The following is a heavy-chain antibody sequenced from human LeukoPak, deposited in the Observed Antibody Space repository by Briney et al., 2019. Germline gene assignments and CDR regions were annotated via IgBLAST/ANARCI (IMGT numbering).Heavy chain of an antibody. CDR2: IFGSGGSP. Sequence: GGSLRLSCEASGFTFGSFAMYWVRQAPGKGLEWIAGIFGSGGSPHYADSVKGRFTISRGNSKNTLFLQMNSLRADDTAVYYCAKNYGTSRPFYDYWGQGIVVTVSS. J-gene: IGHJ4*02. CDR3: AKNYGTSRPFYDY. V-gene: IGHV3-23*01. D-gene: IGHD4-17*01. CDR1: GFTFGSFA.